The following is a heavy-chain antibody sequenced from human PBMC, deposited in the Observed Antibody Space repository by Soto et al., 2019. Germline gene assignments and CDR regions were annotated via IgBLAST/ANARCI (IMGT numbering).Heavy chain of an antibody. V-gene: IGHV4-34*01. CDR1: GGSFSGYY. CDR2: INHSGST. D-gene: IGHD3-22*01. J-gene: IGHJ3*02. CDR3: ARGFYYDSRAFDI. Sequence: SETLSLTCAVYGGSFSGYYWSWIRQPPGKGLEWIGEINHSGSTNYNPSLKSRVTISVDTSKNQFSLKLSSVTAADTAVYYCARGFYYDSRAFDIWRQGTMVTVSS.